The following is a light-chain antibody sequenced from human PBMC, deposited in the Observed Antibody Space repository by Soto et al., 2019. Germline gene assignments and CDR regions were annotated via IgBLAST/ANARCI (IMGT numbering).Light chain of an antibody. J-gene: IGKJ3*01. CDR1: QDISNY. CDR3: QQYDNFPPIFT. Sequence: DIQMTQSPSSLSASVGDRVTITCQASQDISNYLNWYQQKPGKAPKLLIYDASNLETGVPSRFSGSGSGTDFTFSISSLQPEAIATDFCQQYDNFPPIFTFGPGTKVDI. CDR2: DAS. V-gene: IGKV1-33*01.